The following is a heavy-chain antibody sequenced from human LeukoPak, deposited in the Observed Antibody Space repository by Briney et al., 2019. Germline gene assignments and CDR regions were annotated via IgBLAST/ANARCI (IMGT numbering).Heavy chain of an antibody. J-gene: IGHJ3*01. D-gene: IGHD6-6*01. CDR3: ARHGKRRIGSSSSDLLFAFDV. Sequence: SETLSLTCTVSGGSISSYYWSWIRQPPGKGLERIGSIYYSGSTYYNPSLKSRVTISVDTSKNQFSLKLSSVTAADTAVYYCARHGKRRIGSSSSDLLFAFDVWGQGTMVTVSS. V-gene: IGHV4-39*01. CDR2: IYYSGST. CDR1: GGSISSYY.